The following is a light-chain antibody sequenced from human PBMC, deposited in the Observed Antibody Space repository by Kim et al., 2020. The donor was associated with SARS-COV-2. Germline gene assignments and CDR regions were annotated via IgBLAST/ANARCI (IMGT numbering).Light chain of an antibody. V-gene: IGKV3-20*01. CDR1: QSVGNNY. CDR2: DAS. CDR3: QQYGSAPNT. J-gene: IGKJ2*01. Sequence: EIVLTQSPGTLSLSPGERATLSCRASQSVGNNYLAWYQQKPGQVHRLLIYDASIRATGIPDRFSASGSGTDFTLTISRLEPEDSAVYYCQQYGSAPNTFAQGTKLEIK.